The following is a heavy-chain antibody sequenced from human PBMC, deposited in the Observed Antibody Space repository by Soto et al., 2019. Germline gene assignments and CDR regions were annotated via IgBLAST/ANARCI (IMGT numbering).Heavy chain of an antibody. V-gene: IGHV1-46*01. Sequence: ASVEVSCKASGYTFTSYYMHWARQAPGQGLEWMGIINPSGGSTSYAQKFQGRVTMTRDTSTSTVYMELSSLRSEDTAVYYCARALDIVVVPAAPLYGMDVWGQGTTVTVSS. CDR1: GYTFTSYY. D-gene: IGHD2-2*03. J-gene: IGHJ6*02. CDR3: ARALDIVVVPAAPLYGMDV. CDR2: INPSGGST.